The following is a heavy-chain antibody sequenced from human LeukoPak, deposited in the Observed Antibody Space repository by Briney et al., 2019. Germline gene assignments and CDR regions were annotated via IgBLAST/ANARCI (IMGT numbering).Heavy chain of an antibody. D-gene: IGHD3-10*01. Sequence: GGPLRLSCAASGFTFSNYGMHWVRQASGKGLEWVGRIRSTANGYATAYAASVKGRFTISRDDSKNTAYLQMDSLKTEDTAVYYCTGNYYGSGSYADFDYWGQGTLVTVSS. CDR1: GFTFSNYG. V-gene: IGHV3-73*01. CDR2: IRSTANGYAT. CDR3: TGNYYGSGSYADFDY. J-gene: IGHJ4*02.